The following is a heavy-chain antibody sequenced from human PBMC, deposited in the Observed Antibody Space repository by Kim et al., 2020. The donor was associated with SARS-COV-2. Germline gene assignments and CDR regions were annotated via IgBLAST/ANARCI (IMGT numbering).Heavy chain of an antibody. Sequence: GGSLRLSCAASGFTFSSYAMSWVRQAPGKGLEWVSAISGSGGRTYDADSVKGRFTISSNNSKNTLYLQMNSLRAEDTAVYYCAKDVGATHGSNYWGQGTLVTVSS. V-gene: IGHV3-23*01. CDR2: ISGSGGRT. D-gene: IGHD1-26*01. CDR1: GFTFSSYA. J-gene: IGHJ4*02. CDR3: AKDVGATHGSNY.